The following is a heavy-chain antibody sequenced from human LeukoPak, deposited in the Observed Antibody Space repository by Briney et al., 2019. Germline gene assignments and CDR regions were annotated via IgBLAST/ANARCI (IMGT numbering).Heavy chain of an antibody. CDR1: GYTFTSYD. D-gene: IGHD1-26*01. Sequence: ASVKVSCKASGYTFTSYDINWVRQATGQGLEWMGWMNPNSGNTGYAQKFQGRVTMTRNTSTSTAYMELSSLRSEDTAVYYCARASIVGATKEEDYWGQGTLVTVSS. V-gene: IGHV1-8*01. CDR2: MNPNSGNT. J-gene: IGHJ4*02. CDR3: ARASIVGATKEEDY.